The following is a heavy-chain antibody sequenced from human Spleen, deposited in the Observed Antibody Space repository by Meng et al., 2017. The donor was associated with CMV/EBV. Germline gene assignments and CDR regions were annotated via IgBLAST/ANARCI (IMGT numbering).Heavy chain of an antibody. CDR1: GYTFTSYY. Sequence: ASVKVSCKASGYTFTSYYIHWVRQAPGQGLEWVAIINPSGGSTDYAQKFQGRVTVTRDTSTSTVYMELSRLRSDDTAVYYCARVRGGEYQLLYGLSFDYWGQGTLVTVSS. CDR3: ARVRGGEYQLLYGLSFDY. D-gene: IGHD2-2*02. V-gene: IGHV1-46*01. CDR2: INPSGGST. J-gene: IGHJ4*02.